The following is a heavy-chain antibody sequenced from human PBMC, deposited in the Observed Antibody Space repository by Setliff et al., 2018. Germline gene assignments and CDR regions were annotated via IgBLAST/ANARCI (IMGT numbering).Heavy chain of an antibody. J-gene: IGHJ3*02. Sequence: SETLSLTCTVSGGSISSGGYYWSWVRQPPGKGLEWIGEIYHSGSTNYNPSLKSRVTISVDTSKNQFSLKLSSVTAADTAVYYCARVPRFTDTRNAFDIWGQGTMVTVSS. CDR2: IYHSGST. CDR1: GGSISSGGYY. D-gene: IGHD5-18*01. V-gene: IGHV4-31*03. CDR3: ARVPRFTDTRNAFDI.